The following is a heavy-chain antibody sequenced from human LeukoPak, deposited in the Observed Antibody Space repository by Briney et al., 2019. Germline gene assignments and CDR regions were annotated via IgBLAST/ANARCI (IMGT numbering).Heavy chain of an antibody. D-gene: IGHD1-1*01. CDR3: ARDNNWYFDY. Sequence: QPGRTLRLSCAASGFTFSTYVMHWVRQAPGKGLEWVAVIWYDASNEYYADSVKGRFTISRDNSKTTVYLQMNSLRAEDTAVYYCARDNNWYFDYWGQGTLVTVSS. CDR2: IWYDASNE. V-gene: IGHV3-33*01. J-gene: IGHJ4*02. CDR1: GFTFSTYV.